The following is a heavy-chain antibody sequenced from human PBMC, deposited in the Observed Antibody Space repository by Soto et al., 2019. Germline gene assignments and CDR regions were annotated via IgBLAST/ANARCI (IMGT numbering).Heavy chain of an antibody. D-gene: IGHD2-21*01. CDR1: GFTFNTYW. V-gene: IGHV3-7*01. J-gene: IGHJ4*02. CDR3: ARGWGYYFDL. Sequence: EVQLVESGGGLVQPGGSLRLSCTASGFTFNTYWMTWVRQAPGKGLEWVASIKHDGSDSWYVDSVAGRFIASRDNAKNSLFLQMDSLRAEDTAVYYCARGWGYYFDLWGQGTLVTVSS. CDR2: IKHDGSDS.